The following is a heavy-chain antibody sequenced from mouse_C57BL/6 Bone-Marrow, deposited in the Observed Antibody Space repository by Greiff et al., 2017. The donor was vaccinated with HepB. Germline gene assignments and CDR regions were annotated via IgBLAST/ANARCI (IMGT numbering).Heavy chain of an antibody. CDR3: ARDRGEDAMDY. D-gene: IGHD2-13*01. V-gene: IGHV5-16*01. J-gene: IGHJ4*01. Sequence: EVKLVESEGGLVQPGSSMKLSCTASGFTFSDYYMAWVRQVPEKGLEWVANINYDGSSTYYLDSLKSRFIISRDNAKNILYLQMSSLKSEDTATYYCARDRGEDAMDYWGQGTSVTVSS. CDR1: GFTFSDYY. CDR2: INYDGSST.